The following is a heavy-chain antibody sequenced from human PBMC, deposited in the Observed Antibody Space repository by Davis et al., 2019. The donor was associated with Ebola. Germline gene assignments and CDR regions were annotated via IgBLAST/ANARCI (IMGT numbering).Heavy chain of an antibody. CDR1: GFTFSSYG. J-gene: IGHJ4*02. V-gene: IGHV3-33*06. D-gene: IGHD3-10*01. Sequence: GESLKISCAASGFTFSSYGMHWVRQAPGKGLEWVAVIWYDGSNKYYADSVKGRFTISRDNSKNTLYLQMNSLRAEDTAVYYCAKEFGGSGSYYRYFDYWGQGTLVTVSS. CDR2: IWYDGSNK. CDR3: AKEFGGSGSYYRYFDY.